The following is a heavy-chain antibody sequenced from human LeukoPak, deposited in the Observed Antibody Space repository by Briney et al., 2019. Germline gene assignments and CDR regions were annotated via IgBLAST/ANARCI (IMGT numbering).Heavy chain of an antibody. CDR3: AREQGSGNYFDY. Sequence: SETLSLTCTVSGGSISSSSYYWGWIRQPPGKGLEWIGTFYYSGSTYNNPSLKSRVTISVDTSKNQFSLKLSSVTAADTAVYYCAREQGSGNYFDYWGQGTLVTVSS. CDR2: FYYSGST. V-gene: IGHV4-39*07. D-gene: IGHD3-10*01. CDR1: GGSISSSSYY. J-gene: IGHJ4*02.